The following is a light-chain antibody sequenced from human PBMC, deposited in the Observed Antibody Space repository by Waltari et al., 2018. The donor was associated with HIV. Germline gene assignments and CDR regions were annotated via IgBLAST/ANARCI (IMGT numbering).Light chain of an antibody. Sequence: QSALTQPPSASGPPGQPAPIACTRTTSDVGGHNYVSWYQQYPGTAPKLMIYEATKRPAGVPDRFSGVKSGDAASLAGSGLQGEDEADYYCSSYAGSNNYVVFGGGTRLTVL. CDR3: SSYAGSNNYVV. CDR2: EAT. CDR1: TSDVGGHNY. J-gene: IGLJ2*01. V-gene: IGLV2-8*01.